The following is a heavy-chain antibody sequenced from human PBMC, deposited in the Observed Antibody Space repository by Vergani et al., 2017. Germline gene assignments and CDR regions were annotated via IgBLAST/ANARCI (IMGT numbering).Heavy chain of an antibody. CDR3: AREEYDYPGLDY. V-gene: IGHV3-21*01. CDR2: ISSSSSYI. Sequence: EVQLVESGGGLVKPGGSLRLSCAASGFTFSSYSMNWVRQAPGKGLEWVSSISSSSSYIYYADSVKGRFTISRDNAKNTLYLQMNSLRAEDTAVYYCAREEYDYPGLDYWGQGTLVTVSS. D-gene: IGHD4-11*01. CDR1: GFTFSSYS. J-gene: IGHJ4*02.